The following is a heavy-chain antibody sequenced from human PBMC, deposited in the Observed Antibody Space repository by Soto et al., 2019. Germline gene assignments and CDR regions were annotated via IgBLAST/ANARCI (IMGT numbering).Heavy chain of an antibody. J-gene: IGHJ4*02. Sequence: QLQLQESGSGLVKPSQTLSLTCAVSGGSISSGGYSWSWIRQPPGKGLEWIGYIYHSGSTYYNPSLXRXAXIXVDRSKNQFSLKLSSVTAADTAVYSCAAGGGLPRYYWGQGTLVTVSS. CDR3: AAGGGLPRYY. V-gene: IGHV4-30-2*01. D-gene: IGHD5-12*01. CDR1: GGSISSGGYS. CDR2: IYHSGST.